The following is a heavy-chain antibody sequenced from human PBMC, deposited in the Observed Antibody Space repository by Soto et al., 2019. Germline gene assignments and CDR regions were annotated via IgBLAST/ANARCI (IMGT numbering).Heavy chain of an antibody. D-gene: IGHD3-10*01. CDR2: ITPILGTP. Sequence: QVQLVQSGAEMKKPGSSVKVSCKTCGGAFSNFAVSWVRQAPGQGLEWVGGITPILGTPSYAQKFQGRVTITADVSRTSAYMEITSLTSEDTALYYCVRGGSGSRGDYWGQGTLVTVSS. CDR1: GGAFSNFA. V-gene: IGHV1-69*01. J-gene: IGHJ4*02. CDR3: VRGGSGSRGDY.